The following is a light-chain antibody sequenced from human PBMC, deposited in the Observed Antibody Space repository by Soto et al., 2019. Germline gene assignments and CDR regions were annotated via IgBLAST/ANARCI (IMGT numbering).Light chain of an antibody. Sequence: ELVLTQAPATLSLSPGERATPSCRASQSVSSYLAWYQQKPGQAPRLLIYDASNRATGIPARFSVSGSGTDFTLTISSREPEDFAVYYCQQRSNWPPGITVGQGTRLEIK. CDR1: QSVSSY. CDR2: DAS. V-gene: IGKV3-11*01. J-gene: IGKJ5*01. CDR3: QQRSNWPPGIT.